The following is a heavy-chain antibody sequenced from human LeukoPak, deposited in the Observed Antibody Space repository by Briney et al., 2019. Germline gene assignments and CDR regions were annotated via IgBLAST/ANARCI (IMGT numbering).Heavy chain of an antibody. J-gene: IGHJ4*02. Sequence: GGSLRLSCAASGFTFSSYSMNWVRQAPGKGLVWVSRINSDGSSTSYADSVKGRFTISRDNAKNTLYLQMNSLRAEDTAVYYCGRLGCSGGSCVGWGQGTLVTVSS. CDR1: GFTFSSYS. V-gene: IGHV3-74*01. CDR3: GRLGCSGGSCVG. D-gene: IGHD2-15*01. CDR2: INSDGSST.